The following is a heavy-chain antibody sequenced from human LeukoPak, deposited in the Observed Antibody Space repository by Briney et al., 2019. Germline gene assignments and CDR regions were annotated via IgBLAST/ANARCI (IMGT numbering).Heavy chain of an antibody. CDR1: GSPISSYY. CDR2: IYTSGST. V-gene: IGHV4-4*07. D-gene: IGHD3-9*01. J-gene: IGHJ5*02. CDR3: ARGYYDILTRQNWFDP. Sequence: SETLSLTCTVSGSPISSYYWSWIRQPAGKGLEWIGRIYTSGSTNYNPSLKSRVTISVDTSKNQFSLKLSSVTAADTAVYYCARGYYDILTRQNWFDPWGQGTLVTVSS.